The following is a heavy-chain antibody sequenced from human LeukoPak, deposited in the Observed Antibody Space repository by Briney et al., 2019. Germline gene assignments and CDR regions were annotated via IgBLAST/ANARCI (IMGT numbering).Heavy chain of an antibody. Sequence: GASVKVSCKASGYTFTSYDINWVRQATGQGLEWMGWMNPNSGNTGYAQKFQGRVTMTRNTSISTAYMELSSLRSEDTAVYYCARGGYSSGWGPYYYYGMDVWGQGTTVTVS. CDR1: GYTFTSYD. D-gene: IGHD6-19*01. CDR2: MNPNSGNT. V-gene: IGHV1-8*01. CDR3: ARGGYSSGWGPYYYYGMDV. J-gene: IGHJ6*02.